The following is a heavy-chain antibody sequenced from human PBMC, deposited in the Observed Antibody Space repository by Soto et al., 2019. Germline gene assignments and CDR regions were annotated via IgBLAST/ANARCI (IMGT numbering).Heavy chain of an antibody. CDR3: ARAVVVGVTGAFDI. J-gene: IGHJ3*02. D-gene: IGHD2-15*01. Sequence: SVKVSFKASGGTLNTYGINWVRQAPGQGLEWMGRIIPIVGIAKYAQKFQGRVAINADKSTSTAYMMELNSLRPEDTAVYYCARAVVVGVTGAFDIWGQGTMVTVSS. CDR1: GGTLNTYG. V-gene: IGHV1-69*04. CDR2: IIPIVGIA.